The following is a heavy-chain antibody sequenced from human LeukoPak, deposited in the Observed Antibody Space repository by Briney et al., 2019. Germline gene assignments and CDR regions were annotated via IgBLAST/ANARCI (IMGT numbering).Heavy chain of an antibody. V-gene: IGHV1-69*04. CDR1: GGTFSSYA. D-gene: IGHD4-17*01. CDR3: ARDKNLDYVIFDI. Sequence: GASVKVSCKASGGTFSSYAISWVRQAPGQGLEWMGRIIPILGIANYAQKFQGRVTITADKSTSTAYMELSSLRSEDTAVYYCARDKNLDYVIFDIWGQGTMVTVSS. CDR2: IIPILGIA. J-gene: IGHJ3*02.